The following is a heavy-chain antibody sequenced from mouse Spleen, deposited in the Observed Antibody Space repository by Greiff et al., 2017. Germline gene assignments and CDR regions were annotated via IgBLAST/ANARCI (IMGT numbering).Heavy chain of an antibody. V-gene: IGHV3-6*01. CDR3: AREVYYYGSPYYFDY. D-gene: IGHD1-1*01. J-gene: IGHJ2*01. CDR2: ISYDGSN. Sequence: EVKLQESGPGLVKPSQSLSLTCSVTGYSITSGYYWNWIRQFPGNKLEWMGYISYDGSNNYNPSLKNRISITRDTSKNQFFLKLNSVTTEDTATYYCAREVYYYGSPYYFDYWGQGTTLTVSS. CDR1: GYSITSGYY.